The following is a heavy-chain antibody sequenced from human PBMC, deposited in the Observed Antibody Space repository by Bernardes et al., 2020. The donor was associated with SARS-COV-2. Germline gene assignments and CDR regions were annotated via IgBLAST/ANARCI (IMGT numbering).Heavy chain of an antibody. CDR3: ARGASGVDMILVVIGFSYYFDS. J-gene: IGHJ4*02. CDR1: GGSISSSNYY. Sequence: SETLSLTCTVSGGSISSSNYYWSWIRQAPGKGLEWIGYITQSGSSKYNPSLGMPVTILLDTSKSQVSLKLSSVIAADTAVYYCARGASGVDMILVVIGFSYYFDSWGQGTPVTVSS. CDR2: ITQSGSS. V-gene: IGHV4-61*05. D-gene: IGHD3-22*01.